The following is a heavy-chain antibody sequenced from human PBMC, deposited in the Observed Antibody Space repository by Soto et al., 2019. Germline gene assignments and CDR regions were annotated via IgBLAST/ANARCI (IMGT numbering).Heavy chain of an antibody. J-gene: IGHJ6*02. CDR1: GFTFSSYW. Sequence: PGGSLRLSCAAFGFTFSSYWMGWVRQAPGKGLEWVANIKQDGSEKYYVDSVKGRFTISRDNAKNSLYLQMNSLRAEDTAVYYCARDSGRITIFGVVPTYGMDVWGQGTTVTVSS. CDR2: IKQDGSEK. D-gene: IGHD3-3*01. CDR3: ARDSGRITIFGVVPTYGMDV. V-gene: IGHV3-7*05.